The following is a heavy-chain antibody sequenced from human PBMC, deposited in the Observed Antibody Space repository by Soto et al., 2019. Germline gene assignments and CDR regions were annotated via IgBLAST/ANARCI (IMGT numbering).Heavy chain of an antibody. V-gene: IGHV3-30*18. CDR2: ISYDGSNK. CDR3: AKARSNYNYYYYMDV. J-gene: IGHJ6*03. Sequence: GGSLRLSCAASGFTFSSYGMHWVRQAPGKGLEWVAVISYDGSNKYYADSVKGRFTISRDNSKNTLYLQMNSLRAEDTAVYYCAKARSNYNYYYYMDVWGKGTTVTVS. CDR1: GFTFSSYG.